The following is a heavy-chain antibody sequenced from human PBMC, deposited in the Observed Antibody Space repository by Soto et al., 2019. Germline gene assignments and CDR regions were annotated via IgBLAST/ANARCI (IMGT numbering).Heavy chain of an antibody. CDR2: ISSSGGLT. CDR3: AKVGFSFDY. J-gene: IGHJ4*02. CDR1: GFTFTSSA. Sequence: EVQLLESGGRLVLPGGSLRLSCAASGFTFTSSAMNWVRQAPGKGLERVSGISSSGGLTYYADSVKGRFSISRDNSKNTLYLQMNSLRAEDTAVYYCAKVGFSFDYWGQGTLVTVSS. D-gene: IGHD3-10*01. V-gene: IGHV3-23*01.